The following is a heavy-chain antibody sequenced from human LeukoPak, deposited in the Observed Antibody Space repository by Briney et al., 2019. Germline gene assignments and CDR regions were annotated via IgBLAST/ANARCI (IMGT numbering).Heavy chain of an antibody. CDR2: IWYDGSDK. CDR1: GFTFRNHG. Sequence: AGGSLRLSCAASGFTFRNHGMHWVRQAPGKGLKWVAVIWYDGSDKYYADSVKGRFAISRDNSKNTLYLQMNSLRAEDTAVYYCARGMLIVVVPAAIHYGMDVWGQGTTVTVSS. D-gene: IGHD2-2*01. V-gene: IGHV3-33*01. CDR3: ARGMLIVVVPAAIHYGMDV. J-gene: IGHJ6*02.